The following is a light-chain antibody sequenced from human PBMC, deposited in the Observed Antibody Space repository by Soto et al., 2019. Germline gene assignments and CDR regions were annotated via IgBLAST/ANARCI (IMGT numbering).Light chain of an antibody. CDR2: AAS. CDR3: QQSYSTPYT. V-gene: IGKV1-39*01. CDR1: QSISSY. Sequence: GDRVPITCRASQSISSYLNWYQQKPGKAPKLLIYAASSLQSGVPSRFSGSGSGTDFTLTISSLQPEDFATYYCQQSYSTPYTFGQGTKLEIK. J-gene: IGKJ2*01.